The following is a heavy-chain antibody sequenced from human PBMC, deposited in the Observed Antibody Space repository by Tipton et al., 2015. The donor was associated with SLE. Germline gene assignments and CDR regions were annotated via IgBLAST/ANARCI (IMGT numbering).Heavy chain of an antibody. CDR3: ARHWGKDGYNYWYFDL. V-gene: IGHV4-39*01. CDR2: IYYTGST. CDR1: GGSIRSVYYY. D-gene: IGHD5-24*01. J-gene: IGHJ2*01. Sequence: TLSLTCTVSGGSIRSVYYYWGWIRQPPGKGREWVGSIYYTGSTHYNPSLKSRVTMSVDTSKNQFSLKLSSVTAADTAVFYCARHWGKDGYNYWYFDLWGRGTLVTVSS.